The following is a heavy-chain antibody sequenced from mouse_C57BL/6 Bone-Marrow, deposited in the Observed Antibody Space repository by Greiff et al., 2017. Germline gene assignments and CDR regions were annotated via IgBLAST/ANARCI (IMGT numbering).Heavy chain of an antibody. CDR1: GYTFTSYW. Sequence: VQLQQSGAELVKPGASVKMSCKASGYTFTSYWITWVKQRPGQGLEWIGDIHPTSGRTNYNEKFKGKAILTVDTSSNTAYMQLRSLTSEASAVFYCARSGPLGRSFDYWGQGTTLTVSS. D-gene: IGHD4-1*01. J-gene: IGHJ2*01. V-gene: IGHV1-55*01. CDR3: ARSGPLGRSFDY. CDR2: IHPTSGRT.